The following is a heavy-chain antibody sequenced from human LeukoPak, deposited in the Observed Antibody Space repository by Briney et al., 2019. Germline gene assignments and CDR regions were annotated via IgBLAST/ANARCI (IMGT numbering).Heavy chain of an antibody. Sequence: GASVKVSCKASGYTFTSYYMHWVRQAPGQGLEWMGIINPSGGSTSYAQKFQGRVTMTRDTSTSTVYMELSSLRSEDTAVYYCARDKRLYSSGSYYFDYWGQGTLVTVSS. CDR3: ARDKRLYSSGSYYFDY. D-gene: IGHD6-19*01. CDR2: INPSGGST. V-gene: IGHV1-46*01. J-gene: IGHJ4*02. CDR1: GYTFTSYY.